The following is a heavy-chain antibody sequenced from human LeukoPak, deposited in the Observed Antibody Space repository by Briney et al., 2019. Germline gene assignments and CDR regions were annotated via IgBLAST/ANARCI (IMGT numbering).Heavy chain of an antibody. V-gene: IGHV1-69*04. Sequence: LVKVSCKASGGTFSSYAISWVRQAPGQGLEWMGRIIPILGIANYAQKFQGRVTITADKSTSTAYMELSSLRSEDTAVYYCARRIAAAGMDVWGQGTTVTVSS. CDR1: GGTFSSYA. D-gene: IGHD6-13*01. CDR3: ARRIAAAGMDV. J-gene: IGHJ6*02. CDR2: IIPILGIA.